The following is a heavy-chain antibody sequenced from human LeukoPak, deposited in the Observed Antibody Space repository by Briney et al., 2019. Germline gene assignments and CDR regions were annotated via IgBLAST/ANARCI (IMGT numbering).Heavy chain of an antibody. V-gene: IGHV4-34*01. CDR1: GGSFSGYY. CDR2: TNHSGSA. Sequence: PSETLSLTCAVYGGSFSGYYWSWIRQPPGKGLEWIGETNHSGSANYNPSLKSRVTISVDTSKNQFSLKLSSVTAADTAVYYCAGMTTVVTDQYYFDYWGQGTLVTVSS. J-gene: IGHJ4*02. CDR3: AGMTTVVTDQYYFDY. D-gene: IGHD4-23*01.